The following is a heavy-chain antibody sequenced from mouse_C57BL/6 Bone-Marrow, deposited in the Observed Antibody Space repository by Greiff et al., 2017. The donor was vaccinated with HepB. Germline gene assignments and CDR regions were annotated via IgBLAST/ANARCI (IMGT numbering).Heavy chain of an antibody. D-gene: IGHD2-14*01. Sequence: QVQLQHSGAELARPGASVKLSCKASGYTFTSYGISWVKQRTGQGLEWIGEIYPRSGNTYYNEKFKGKATLTADKSSSTAYMELRSLTSEDSAVYFCARRVPRGAMDYWGQGTSVTVSS. J-gene: IGHJ4*01. CDR2: IYPRSGNT. CDR3: ARRVPRGAMDY. V-gene: IGHV1-81*01. CDR1: GYTFTSYG.